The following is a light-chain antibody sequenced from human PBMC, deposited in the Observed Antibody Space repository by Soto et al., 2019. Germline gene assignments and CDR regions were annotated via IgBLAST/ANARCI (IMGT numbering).Light chain of an antibody. J-gene: IGLJ2*01. CDR3: QSYDSSLSTAI. Sequence: QSVLTQPPSVSGTPGQSISISCTGTSSNIGAEYDVHWYQQLPGTAPRLLIFGNNNRPSGVPDRFSGSKSGTSAFLAITGLQAEDEAIYYCQSYDSSLSTAIFGAGTKVTVL. CDR2: GNN. CDR1: SSNIGAEYD. V-gene: IGLV1-40*01.